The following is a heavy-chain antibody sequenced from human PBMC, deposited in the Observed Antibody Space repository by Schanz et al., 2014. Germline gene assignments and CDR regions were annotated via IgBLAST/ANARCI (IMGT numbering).Heavy chain of an antibody. CDR1: GFIVRSNY. CDR2: ITYNDGTI. V-gene: IGHV3-48*01. D-gene: IGHD1-1*01. J-gene: IGHJ4*02. Sequence: EVQLVESGGGLVQPGGSLRLSCAVSGFIVRSNYMTWVRQAPGKGLEWISYITYNDGTIYYADSVKGRFTISRDNAKNSLYLEMNSLRAEDTALYYCARDRRNADLDYWGQGTLVTVSS. CDR3: ARDRRNADLDY.